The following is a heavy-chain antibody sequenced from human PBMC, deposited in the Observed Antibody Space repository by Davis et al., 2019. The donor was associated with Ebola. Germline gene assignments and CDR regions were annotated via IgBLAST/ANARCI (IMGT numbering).Heavy chain of an antibody. CDR1: GGSFSGYY. CDR3: ARGLHYYDSSGYYYSRAFDI. D-gene: IGHD3-22*01. CDR2: INHSGST. Sequence: SETLSLTCAVYGGSFSGYYWSWIRQPPGKGLEWIGEINHSGSTNYNPSLKSRVTISVDTSKNQFSLKLSSVTAADTAVYYCARGLHYYDSSGYYYSRAFDIWGQGTMVTVSS. J-gene: IGHJ3*02. V-gene: IGHV4-34*01.